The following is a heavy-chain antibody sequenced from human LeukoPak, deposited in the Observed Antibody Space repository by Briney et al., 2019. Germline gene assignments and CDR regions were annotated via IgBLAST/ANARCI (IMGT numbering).Heavy chain of an antibody. J-gene: IGHJ3*02. CDR1: GFTFSSYA. CDR3: AKDLVRDGYQTGGPTI. CDR2: IGGSGGST. V-gene: IGHV3-23*01. D-gene: IGHD5-24*01. Sequence: GGSLRLSCAASGFTFSSYAMSWVRQAPGKGLEWVSAIGGSGGSTYYADSVKGRFTNSRDSSKNTLYLQTNSLRAEDTAVYYCAKDLVRDGYQTGGPTIWGQGTMVTVSS.